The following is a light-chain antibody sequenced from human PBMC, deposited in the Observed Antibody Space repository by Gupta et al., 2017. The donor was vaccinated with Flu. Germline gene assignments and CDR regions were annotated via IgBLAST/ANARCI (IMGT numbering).Light chain of an antibody. J-gene: IGLJ3*02. CDR3: SSYTGSSTLV. Sequence: QSALTQPASVSGSPGQSITISCSGTSSDVGNYNYVSWYQQHPGKAPKLIIYEVSNRPSGVSNRFSGSKSGNTASLAISGLQAEDEADYYCSSYTGSSTLVFGGGTKLTV. CDR1: SSDVGNYNY. V-gene: IGLV2-14*01. CDR2: EVS.